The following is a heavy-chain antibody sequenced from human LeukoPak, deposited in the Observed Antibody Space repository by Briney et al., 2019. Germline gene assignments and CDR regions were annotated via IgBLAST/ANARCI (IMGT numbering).Heavy chain of an antibody. CDR3: ARDHRATYYDFWSGYSYYFDY. CDR1: GYTFTGYY. J-gene: IGHJ4*02. D-gene: IGHD3-3*01. Sequence: ASVKVSCKASGYTFTGYYMHWVRQAPGQGLEWMGWINPNSGGTNYAQKLQGRVTMTTDTSTSTAYMELRSLRSDDTAVYYCARDHRATYYDFWSGYSYYFDYWGQGTLVTVSS. V-gene: IGHV1-2*02. CDR2: INPNSGGT.